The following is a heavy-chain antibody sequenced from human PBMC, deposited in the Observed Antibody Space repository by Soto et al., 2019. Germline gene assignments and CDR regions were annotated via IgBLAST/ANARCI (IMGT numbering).Heavy chain of an antibody. V-gene: IGHV1-3*01. CDR2: INAGNANT. CDR1: GYTFTSYA. J-gene: IGHJ6*02. D-gene: IGHD5-12*01. Sequence: GASVKVSCKASGYTFTSYAMHWVRQAPGQRLEWMGWINAGNANTKYSQKFQGRVTITRDTSASTAYMELSSLRSEDTAVYYCAAPADSGYDLDPGQLWPTKLQNYYYYGMDVWGQGTTVTVSS. CDR3: AAPADSGYDLDPGQLWPTKLQNYYYYGMDV.